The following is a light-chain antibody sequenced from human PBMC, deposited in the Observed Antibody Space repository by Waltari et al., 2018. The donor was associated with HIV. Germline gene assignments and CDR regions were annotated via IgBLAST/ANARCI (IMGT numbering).Light chain of an antibody. Sequence: SYVLAQPPSVSVAPGQTARITCGGNNIEIKTVRWYQQKPGQAPVLVVHDDSHRPSGIPELFSGSNSGNTATLTICSVEAGDEADYFCQVWDTSSDQAVFCGGTKLTVL. CDR1: NIEIKT. CDR2: DDS. J-gene: IGLJ2*01. V-gene: IGLV3-21*02. CDR3: QVWDTSSDQAV.